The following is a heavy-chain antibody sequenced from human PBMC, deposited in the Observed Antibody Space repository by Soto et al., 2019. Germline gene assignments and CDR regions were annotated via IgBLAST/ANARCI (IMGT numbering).Heavy chain of an antibody. CDR2: IGTQHDT. J-gene: IGHJ5*02. V-gene: IGHV3-13*01. CDR3: ARQASYWHGGGGWFDP. D-gene: IGHD2-8*02. Sequence: VQLVESGGGLVQPGGSLRLSCAASGFTFSAYDMHWVRQATGKGLEWVSAIGTQHDTYYPDSVKDRFTISRDNAKNSLYLQMNSLRAGDTAVYYCARQASYWHGGGGWFDPWGQGTLVTVSS. CDR1: GFTFSAYD.